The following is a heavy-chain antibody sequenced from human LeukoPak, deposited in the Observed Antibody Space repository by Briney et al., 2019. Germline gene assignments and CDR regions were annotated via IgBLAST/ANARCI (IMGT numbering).Heavy chain of an antibody. CDR1: GITFSRFW. D-gene: IGHD3-16*01. CDR3: ASGGHLDY. Sequence: GGSLRLSCAASGITFSRFWMSWVRQAPGKGLQWVANINQGGSEKHYVDSVKGRFTISRDNAENSLYLQMNSLRAEDAAVYYCASGGHLDYWGQGALVTVAS. CDR2: INQGGSEK. V-gene: IGHV3-7*03. J-gene: IGHJ4*02.